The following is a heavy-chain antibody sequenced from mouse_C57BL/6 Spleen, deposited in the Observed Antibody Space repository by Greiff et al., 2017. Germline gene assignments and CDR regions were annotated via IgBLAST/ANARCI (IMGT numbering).Heavy chain of an antibody. CDR3: VRWGLREAMDY. J-gene: IGHJ4*01. CDR2: IRSKSSNYAT. V-gene: IGHV10-3*01. D-gene: IGHD2-4*01. CDR1: GFTFNTYA. Sequence: EVQLVESGGGLVQPKESLKLSCAASGFTFNTYAMHWVRQAPGKGLEWVARIRSKSSNYATYYAVSVKDRFTISRDDSQSMLYLQMHNLKTEDTAMYYCVRWGLREAMDYWGQGTSVTVSS.